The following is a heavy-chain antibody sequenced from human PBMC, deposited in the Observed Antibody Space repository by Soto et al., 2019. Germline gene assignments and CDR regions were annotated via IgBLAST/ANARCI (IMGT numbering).Heavy chain of an antibody. CDR2: IYPGDSDT. Sequence: VESLKISCKGSGYIFTGYWICWVLQMPGKGLEWMGIIYPGDSDTRYSPSFQGQVTISADKSISTAYLQWSSLKASDTAMYYCARRRRGYSYGYFDYWGQGTLVTVSS. D-gene: IGHD5-18*01. V-gene: IGHV5-51*01. CDR1: GYIFTGYW. J-gene: IGHJ4*02. CDR3: ARRRRGYSYGYFDY.